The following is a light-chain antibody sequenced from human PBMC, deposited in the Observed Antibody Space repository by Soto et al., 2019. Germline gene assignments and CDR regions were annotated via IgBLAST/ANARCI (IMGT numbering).Light chain of an antibody. Sequence: DIQMTQSPSSLSASVGDRGTITCRASQSISSYLNWYQQKPGEAPRLLMYGASSLQSGVPSRFSGSGSAKDFDLTISSLNPEDFATYYCQQSFSTLRTIGQRIKVKIK. J-gene: IGKJ1*01. CDR3: QQSFSTLRT. CDR2: GAS. V-gene: IGKV1-39*01. CDR1: QSISSY.